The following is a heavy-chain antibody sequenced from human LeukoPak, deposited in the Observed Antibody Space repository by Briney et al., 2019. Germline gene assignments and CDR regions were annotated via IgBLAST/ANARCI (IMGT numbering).Heavy chain of an antibody. Sequence: GGSLRLSCAASGFTFSCYWMSWVRQAPGKGLEWVANIKQDGSEKYYVDSVKGRFTISRDNAKNSLYLQMNSLRAEDTAVYYCARNFHRRLYDSSGYYPYWGQGTLVTVSS. V-gene: IGHV3-7*01. CDR3: ARNFHRRLYDSSGYYPY. D-gene: IGHD3-22*01. CDR2: IKQDGSEK. J-gene: IGHJ4*02. CDR1: GFTFSCYW.